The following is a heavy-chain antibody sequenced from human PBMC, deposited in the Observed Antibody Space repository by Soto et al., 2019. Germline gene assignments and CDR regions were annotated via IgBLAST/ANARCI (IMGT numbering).Heavy chain of an antibody. CDR1: GYSCNSLD. CDR2: RRPRTGRT. CDR3: GRGVSAGVLH. V-gene: IGHV1-8*01. D-gene: IGHD3-10*01. Sequence: ASVKVSCTASGYSCNSLDINGVRQTAGPGLEWMGWRRPRTGRTGYAQKCQGRVTMTRDTSINTAYMERTSLTSDDTAVYYGGRGVSAGVLHWG. J-gene: IGHJ1*01.